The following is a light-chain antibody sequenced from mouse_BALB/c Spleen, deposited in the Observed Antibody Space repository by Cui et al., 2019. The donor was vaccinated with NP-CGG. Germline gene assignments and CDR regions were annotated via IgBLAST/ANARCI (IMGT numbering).Light chain of an antibody. CDR3: ALWYSNHWV. J-gene: IGLJ1*01. V-gene: IGLV1*01. CDR2: GSN. CDR1: TGAVTTSNY. Sequence: QAVVNPESALTTSPGETVTLTCRSSTGAVTTSNYANWVQEKPDHLFTGLIGGSNNRAPGVPARFSGSLIGDEAALTITGAQTEDEAIYFCALWYSNHWVFGGGTKLTVL.